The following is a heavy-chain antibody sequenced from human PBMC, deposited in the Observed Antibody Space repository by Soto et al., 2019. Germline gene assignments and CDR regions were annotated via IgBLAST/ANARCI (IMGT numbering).Heavy chain of an antibody. CDR3: AKSGVTMIVVVIFYFDY. Sequence: EVQLLESGGGLVQPGGSLRLSCAASGFTFSSYAMSWVRQAPGKGLEWVSAISGSGGSTYYADSVKGRFTISRDNSKNTLYLQMNSLRAEDTAVYYCAKSGVTMIVVVIFYFDYWGQGTLVTVSS. J-gene: IGHJ4*02. D-gene: IGHD3-22*01. CDR1: GFTFSSYA. CDR2: ISGSGGST. V-gene: IGHV3-23*01.